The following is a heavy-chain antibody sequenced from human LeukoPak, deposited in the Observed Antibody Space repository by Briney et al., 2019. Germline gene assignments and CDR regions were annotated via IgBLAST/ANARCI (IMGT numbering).Heavy chain of an antibody. CDR1: GGSISSSSYY. V-gene: IGHV4-39*07. CDR2: IYYSGST. D-gene: IGHD4-11*01. J-gene: IGHJ4*02. CDR3: ARGSTVIDY. Sequence: PSETLSLTCTVSGGSISSSSYYWGWIRQPPGKGLEWIGSIYYSGSTYYNPSLKSRVTISVDTSKNQFSLKLSSVTAADTAVYYCARGSTVIDYWGQGTLVTVSS.